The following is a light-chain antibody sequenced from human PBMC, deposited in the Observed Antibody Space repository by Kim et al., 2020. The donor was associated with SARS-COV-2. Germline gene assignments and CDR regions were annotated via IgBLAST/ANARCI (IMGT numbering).Light chain of an antibody. CDR2: GAS. Sequence: GDSVTITCRASQDSGSELGWYLQKPGKAPQLLIRGASNVHSGVPSRFSGSGFGTEFTLTISSLQPEDFATYFCLQDWSYPLTFGQGTRLEIK. V-gene: IGKV1-6*01. CDR1: QDSGSE. CDR3: LQDWSYPLT. J-gene: IGKJ5*01.